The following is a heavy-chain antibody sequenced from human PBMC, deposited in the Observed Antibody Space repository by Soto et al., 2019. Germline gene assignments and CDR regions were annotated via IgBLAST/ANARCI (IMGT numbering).Heavy chain of an antibody. CDR1: GYTFITYG. J-gene: IGHJ6*01. V-gene: IGHV1-18*01. CDR3: ARDGGYCISTSCYRSHYYDGMDV. Sequence: QVQLVQSGAEVKKPGASVKVSCKGSGYTFITYGISWVRQAPGQGLEWMGWISAYTGNTNYAQKMQGRVTMTTDTSTNTAYMELRSLRSDDTAVYYCARDGGYCISTSCYRSHYYDGMDVW. CDR2: ISAYTGNT. D-gene: IGHD2-2*01.